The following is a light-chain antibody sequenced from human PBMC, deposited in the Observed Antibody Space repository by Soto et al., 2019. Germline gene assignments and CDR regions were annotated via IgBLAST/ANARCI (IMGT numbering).Light chain of an antibody. CDR2: DAS. Sequence: EIVLTQSPATLSLSPGERATLSCRASQSVGTYLAWYQQKPDQAPRLLIYDASNRATGIPARFSGSGSGTDFTLTISGLEPEDFAVYYCQQRTNWPPLTFGGGTKVEIK. V-gene: IGKV3-11*01. J-gene: IGKJ4*01. CDR3: QQRTNWPPLT. CDR1: QSVGTY.